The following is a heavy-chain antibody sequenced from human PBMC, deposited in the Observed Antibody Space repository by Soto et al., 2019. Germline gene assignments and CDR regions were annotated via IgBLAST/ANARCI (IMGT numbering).Heavy chain of an antibody. V-gene: IGHV3-30*03. CDR1: GFTFSKYG. D-gene: IGHD1-26*01. J-gene: IGHJ4*02. CDR3: ASQSYSGTFHFDS. Sequence: QVQLVESGGGVVQPGRSLRLSCAASGFTFSKYGMHWVRQVPGKGLEWVAVISQDGSHKYYADSVKGRFTISRDNSKNTLYLQMNSLRGDDTAVYSWASQSYSGTFHFDSWGQGTLVTVSS. CDR2: ISQDGSHK.